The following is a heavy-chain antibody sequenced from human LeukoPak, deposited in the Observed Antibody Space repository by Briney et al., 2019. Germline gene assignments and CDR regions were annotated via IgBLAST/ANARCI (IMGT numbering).Heavy chain of an antibody. Sequence: GSLRLSCAASGFTFSSYAMHWVRQAPGKGLEWVAVISYDGSNKYYADSVKGRFTISRDNAKNSLYLQMNSLRAEDTAVYYCAAGGYCSSTSCYALFYYYYYYMDVWGKGTTVTVSS. CDR3: AAGGYCSSTSCYALFYYYYYYMDV. CDR2: ISYDGSNK. J-gene: IGHJ6*03. CDR1: GFTFSSYA. V-gene: IGHV3-30-3*01. D-gene: IGHD2-2*01.